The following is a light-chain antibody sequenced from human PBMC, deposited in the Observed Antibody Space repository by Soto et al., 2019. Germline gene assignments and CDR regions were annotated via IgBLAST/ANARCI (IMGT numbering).Light chain of an antibody. CDR1: QTVGNNY. Sequence: EIVLTQSPATLSLSPGERATLSCGASQTVGNNYLAWFQQKPGLAPRLLIHDASIRATGIPDRFSGSGSGTDFTLTISRLDPKDFAVYYCQQYATSPRTFGQGTKVEIK. V-gene: IGKV3D-20*01. CDR2: DAS. CDR3: QQYATSPRT. J-gene: IGKJ1*01.